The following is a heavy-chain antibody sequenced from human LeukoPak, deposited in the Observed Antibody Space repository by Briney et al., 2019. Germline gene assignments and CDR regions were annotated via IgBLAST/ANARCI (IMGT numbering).Heavy chain of an antibody. V-gene: IGHV5-51*01. CDR3: ARLFGLKVVRPDGEAFDI. J-gene: IGHJ3*02. D-gene: IGHD3-22*01. CDR1: GYSFTNSW. Sequence: GESLKISCKGSGYSFTNSWIAWVRQMPGKGLEWMGFIYPGDSGSRYSPSFQGQVTISVDKSISTAYLQWSSLKASDTAMYYCARLFGLKVVRPDGEAFDIWGQGTMVTVSS. CDR2: IYPGDSGS.